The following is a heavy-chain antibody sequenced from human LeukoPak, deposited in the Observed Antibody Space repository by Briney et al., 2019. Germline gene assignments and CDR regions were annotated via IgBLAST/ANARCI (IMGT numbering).Heavy chain of an antibody. CDR1: GFTFGSYE. CDR3: ARESIAVAGAPFDY. Sequence: GGSLRLSCAASGFTFGSYEMNWVRQAPGKGLEWVSYISSGSTIYDADSVKGRFTISRDNAKNSLYLQMNSLRAEDTAVYYCARESIAVAGAPFDYWGQGTLVTVSS. J-gene: IGHJ4*02. V-gene: IGHV3-48*03. CDR2: ISSGSTI. D-gene: IGHD6-19*01.